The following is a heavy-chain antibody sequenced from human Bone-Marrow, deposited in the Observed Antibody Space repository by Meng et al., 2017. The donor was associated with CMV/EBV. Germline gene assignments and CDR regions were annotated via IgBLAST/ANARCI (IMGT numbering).Heavy chain of an antibody. V-gene: IGHV1-69*05. Sequence: CQASGGTFSSYAISWVRQAPGQGLEWMGGIIPIFGTANYAQKFQGRVTITTDESTSTAYMELSSLRSEDTAVYYCASSPSSGWYPVNWGQGTLVHRLL. J-gene: IGHJ4*02. CDR1: GGTFSSYA. CDR2: IIPIFGTA. CDR3: ASSPSSGWYPVN. D-gene: IGHD6-19*01.